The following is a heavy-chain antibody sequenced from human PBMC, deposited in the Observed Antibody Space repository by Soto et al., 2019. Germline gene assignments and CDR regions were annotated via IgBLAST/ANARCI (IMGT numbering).Heavy chain of an antibody. D-gene: IGHD1-1*01. Sequence: QVQLQESGPGLVKPSQTLSLTCTVSGGSISSGGYYWSWIRQHPGKGLEWIGYIYYSGSTYYNPSLKSRVTIAVDTSKNQFSQKLSSVTAADTAVYYCARDGAGTDPTYFAYWGQGTLVTVSS. CDR1: GGSISSGGYY. CDR3: ARDGAGTDPTYFAY. CDR2: IYYSGST. V-gene: IGHV4-31*03. J-gene: IGHJ4*02.